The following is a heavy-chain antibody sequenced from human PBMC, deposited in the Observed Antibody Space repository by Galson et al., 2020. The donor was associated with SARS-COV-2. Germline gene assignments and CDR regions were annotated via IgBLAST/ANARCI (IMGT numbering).Heavy chain of an antibody. V-gene: IGHV4-34*01. CDR3: ASTQLGYCSGGSCSGRGDY. D-gene: IGHD2-15*01. Sequence: SETLSLTCAVYGGSFSGYYWSWIRQPPGKGLEWIGEINHSGSTNYNPSLKSRVTISVDTSKNQFSLKLSSVTAADTAVYYCASTQLGYCSGGSCSGRGDYWGQGTLVTVSS. CDR2: INHSGST. J-gene: IGHJ4*02. CDR1: GGSFSGYY.